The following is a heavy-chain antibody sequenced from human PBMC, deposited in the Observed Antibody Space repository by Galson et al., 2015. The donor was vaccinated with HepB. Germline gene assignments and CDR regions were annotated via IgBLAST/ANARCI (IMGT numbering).Heavy chain of an antibody. CDR1: GFTFSDYY. CDR2: ISSSSSYT. J-gene: IGHJ4*02. V-gene: IGHV3-11*06. D-gene: IGHD2-15*01. Sequence: LRLSCAASGFTFSDYYMSWIRQAPGKGLEWVSYISSSSSYTNYADSVKGRFTISRDNAKNSLYLQMNSLRAEDTAVYYCARARVAANYFDYWGQGTLVTVSS. CDR3: ARARVAANYFDY.